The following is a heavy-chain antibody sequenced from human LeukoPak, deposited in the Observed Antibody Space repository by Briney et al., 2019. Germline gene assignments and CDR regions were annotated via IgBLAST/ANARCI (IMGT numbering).Heavy chain of an antibody. Sequence: GGSLRLSCAASGFTFTTYYMSWVRQAPGKGLEWVANINQDGGEKNYVDSVKGRFTISRDNAKNSLFLQMNSLRAEDTAVYYCARDSAACRGCAFDLWGQGTVVTVSS. J-gene: IGHJ3*01. CDR2: INQDGGEK. CDR1: GFTFTTYY. CDR3: ARDSAACRGCAFDL. V-gene: IGHV3-7*01. D-gene: IGHD3-10*01.